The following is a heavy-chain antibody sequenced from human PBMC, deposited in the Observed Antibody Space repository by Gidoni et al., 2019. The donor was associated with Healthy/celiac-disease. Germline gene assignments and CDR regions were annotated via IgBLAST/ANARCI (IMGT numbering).Heavy chain of an antibody. V-gene: IGHV4-59*01. CDR3: ARVNGYSSSWYYFDY. CDR1: GGSISSYY. J-gene: IGHJ4*02. CDR2: IYYSGST. D-gene: IGHD6-13*01. Sequence: QVQLQESGPGLVKPSETLSLTCTVSGGSISSYYWSWIRQPPGKGLEWIGYIYYSGSTNYNPSPKSRVTISVDTSKNQFSLKLSSVTAADTAVYYCARVNGYSSSWYYFDYWGQGTLVTVSS.